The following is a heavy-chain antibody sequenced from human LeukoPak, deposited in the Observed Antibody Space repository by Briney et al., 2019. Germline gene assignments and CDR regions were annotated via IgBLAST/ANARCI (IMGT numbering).Heavy chain of an antibody. CDR1: GFTFSSYS. Sequence: GGSLRLSCAASGFTFSSYSMNWVRRAPGKGLEWVSSISSSSSYIYYADSVKGRFTISRDNAKNSLYLQMNSLRAEDTAVYYCARDSPPYCGGDCTTDAFDIWGQGTMVTVSS. D-gene: IGHD2-21*02. CDR3: ARDSPPYCGGDCTTDAFDI. V-gene: IGHV3-21*01. CDR2: ISSSSSYI. J-gene: IGHJ3*02.